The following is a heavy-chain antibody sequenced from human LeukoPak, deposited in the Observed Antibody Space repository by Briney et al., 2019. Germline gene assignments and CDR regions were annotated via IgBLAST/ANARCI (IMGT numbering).Heavy chain of an antibody. D-gene: IGHD5-12*01. J-gene: IGHJ4*02. Sequence: PGGSLTVFCAASGFTFSSYAMNWVRQAQGPGMDLVSGISGSGGNTYYADSVKGRFTLSRDNSQNTLYLQMNTLRAEDTAVYYCAKVVSGYHFDYWGQGTLVTVSS. CDR3: AKVVSGYHFDY. V-gene: IGHV3-23*01. CDR1: GFTFSSYA. CDR2: ISGSGGNT.